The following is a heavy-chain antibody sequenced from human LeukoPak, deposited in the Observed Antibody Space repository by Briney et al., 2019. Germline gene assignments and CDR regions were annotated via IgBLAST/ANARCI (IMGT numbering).Heavy chain of an antibody. D-gene: IGHD5-24*01. V-gene: IGHV3-21*01. CDR2: ISTSSSYI. J-gene: IGHJ4*02. CDR1: GFTFSNAW. CDR3: ARPRGNVEMAAIPFDY. Sequence: GRSLRLSCAASGFTFSNAWMNWVRQAPGKGLEWVSSISTSSSYIYYADSVKGRFTISRDNAKNSLYLQMNSLRAEDTAVYYCARPRGNVEMAAIPFDYWGQGTLVTVSS.